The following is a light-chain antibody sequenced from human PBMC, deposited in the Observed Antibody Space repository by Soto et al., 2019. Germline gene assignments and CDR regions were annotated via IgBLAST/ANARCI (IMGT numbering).Light chain of an antibody. J-gene: IGKJ5*01. CDR2: AAS. Sequence: DIQMTQSPSSVSAVVGDTVTIAFRAGQNIISHFCWYHHKPGSAPRLLICAASILQSGVPPRFSGSGSGTDFTLTINSLQPEDFGTYYCQQNYNIPITFGPGTRLEIK. V-gene: IGKV1-39*01. CDR1: QNIISH. CDR3: QQNYNIPIT.